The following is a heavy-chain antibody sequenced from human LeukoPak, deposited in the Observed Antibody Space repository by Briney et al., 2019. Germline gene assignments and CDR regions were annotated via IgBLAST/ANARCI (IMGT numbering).Heavy chain of an antibody. CDR1: GYTFTGYY. Sequence: ASVKVSFKASGYTFTGYYMHWVRQAPGQGLEWMGWINPNSGDTNYAQKFQGRVTMTRDTSISTAYMELSRLRSDDTAVYYCARVVVPAAPLPGMDVWGQGTTVTVSS. V-gene: IGHV1-2*02. J-gene: IGHJ6*02. CDR2: INPNSGDT. D-gene: IGHD2-2*01. CDR3: ARVVVPAAPLPGMDV.